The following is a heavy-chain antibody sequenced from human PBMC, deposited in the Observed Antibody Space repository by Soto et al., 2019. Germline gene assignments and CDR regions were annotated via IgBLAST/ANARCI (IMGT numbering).Heavy chain of an antibody. J-gene: IGHJ4*02. CDR1: GFTFSSYS. CDR3: ARDQPGYSYGYGLGY. D-gene: IGHD5-18*01. CDR2: ISSSSSYI. V-gene: IGHV3-21*01. Sequence: EVQLVESGGGLVKPGGSLRLSCAASGFTFSSYSMNWVRQAPGKGLEWVSSISSSSSYIYYADSVKGLFTISRDNAKNSLYLQMNSLGAEDTAVYYCARDQPGYSYGYGLGYWGQGTLVTVSS.